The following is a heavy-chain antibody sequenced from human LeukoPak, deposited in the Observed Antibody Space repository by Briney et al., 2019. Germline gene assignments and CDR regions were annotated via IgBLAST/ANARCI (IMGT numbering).Heavy chain of an antibody. CDR2: ISSSGSTI. D-gene: IGHD6-13*01. V-gene: IGHV3-11*04. J-gene: IGHJ6*03. Sequence: GGSLRLSCAASGFTFSDYYMSWIRQAPGKGLEWVSYISSSGSTIYYADSVKGRFTVSRDNAKNSLYLQMNSLRAEDTAVYYCARPRRRAAGYMDVWGKGTTVTVSS. CDR3: ARPRRRAAGYMDV. CDR1: GFTFSDYY.